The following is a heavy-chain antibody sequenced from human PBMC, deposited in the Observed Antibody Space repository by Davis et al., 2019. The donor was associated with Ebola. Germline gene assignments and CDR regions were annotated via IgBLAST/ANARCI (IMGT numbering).Heavy chain of an antibody. J-gene: IGHJ4*02. CDR1: GYRLTSYC. CDR2: IYPGDSDT. CDR3: ARQIGGKGFLDN. V-gene: IGHV5-51*01. D-gene: IGHD4-23*01. Sequence: ESLMPPRNCPGYRLTSYCIRLVRQLPGKGLGWMGIIYPGDSDTSYSPSFQGQVTISADKSISTAYLQWSSLKASNTAMYYCARQIGGKGFLDNWGQGTLVTVSS.